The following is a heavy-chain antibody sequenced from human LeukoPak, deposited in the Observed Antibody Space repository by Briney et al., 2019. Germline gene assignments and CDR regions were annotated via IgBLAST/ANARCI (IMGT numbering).Heavy chain of an antibody. D-gene: IGHD3-22*01. CDR2: INSDGSST. CDR1: GFTFSSYW. Sequence: GGSLRLSCAASGFTFSSYWMHWVRQAPGKGLVWVSRINSDGSSTSYADSVKGRFTISRDNAKNTLYLQMNSLRAEDTAVYHCAREGADYYDSSGYYPSWYFDLWGRGTLVTVSS. CDR3: AREGADYYDSSGYYPSWYFDL. J-gene: IGHJ2*01. V-gene: IGHV3-74*01.